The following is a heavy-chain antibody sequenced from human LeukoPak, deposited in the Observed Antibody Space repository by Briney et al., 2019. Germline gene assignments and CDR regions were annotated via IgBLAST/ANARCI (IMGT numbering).Heavy chain of an antibody. J-gene: IGHJ3*02. CDR1: GFTFSDHY. V-gene: IGHV3-72*01. CDR3: ARVALLRAFDI. Sequence: GGSLRLSYAASGFTFSDHYMDWVRQAPGKGLEWVGRTRNKANSYTTEYAASVKGRFTISRDDSKNSLYLQMNSLKTEDTAVYYCARVALLRAFDIWGQGTMVTVSS. CDR2: TRNKANSYTT.